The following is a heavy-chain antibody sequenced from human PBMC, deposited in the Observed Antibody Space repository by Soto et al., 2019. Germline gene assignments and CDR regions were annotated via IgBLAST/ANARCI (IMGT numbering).Heavy chain of an antibody. Sequence: SETLSLTCTVSGGSISSYYWSWIRQPPGKGLEWIGYIYYSGSTNYNPSLKSRVTISVDTSKNRFSLKLSSVTAADTAVYYCARRSNYVGYYYYYMDVWGKGTTVTVSS. D-gene: IGHD4-4*01. J-gene: IGHJ6*03. CDR2: IYYSGST. V-gene: IGHV4-59*01. CDR1: GGSISSYY. CDR3: ARRSNYVGYYYYYMDV.